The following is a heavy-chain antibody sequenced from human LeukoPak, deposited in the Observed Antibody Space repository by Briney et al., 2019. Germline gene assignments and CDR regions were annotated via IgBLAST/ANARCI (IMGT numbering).Heavy chain of an antibody. Sequence: SETLSLTCGVSSGSITTTNYWSWVRQPPGGGLEWIGEVSLAGRTRYNPSLKNRVNISMDESKNHLYLNLASVTAADTAVYYCSRESGPFCPFGHWGQGTLVAVTS. CDR1: SGSITTTNY. J-gene: IGHJ4*02. CDR2: VSLAGRT. V-gene: IGHV4-4*02. D-gene: IGHD1-26*01. CDR3: SRESGPFCPFGH.